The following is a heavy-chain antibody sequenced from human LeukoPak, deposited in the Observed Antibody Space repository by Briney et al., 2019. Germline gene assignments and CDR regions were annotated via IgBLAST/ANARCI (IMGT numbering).Heavy chain of an antibody. J-gene: IGHJ4*02. Sequence: GESLKISCKTSGYRFTNDWIGWVRQMPGKGLEWMGIIYPRDSTTRYSPAFEGQVTISVDKSITTAYLQWSSLKASDSAVYYCARAFRESFFDYWGQGTLVTVSS. CDR3: ARAFRESFFDY. CDR2: IYPRDSTT. V-gene: IGHV5-51*01. CDR1: GYRFTNDW.